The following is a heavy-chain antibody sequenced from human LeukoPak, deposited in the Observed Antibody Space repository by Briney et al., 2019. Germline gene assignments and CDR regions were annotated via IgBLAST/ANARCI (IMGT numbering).Heavy chain of an antibody. Sequence: GGSLRLSCAASGFTFSRYNMHWVRQAPGKGLEWVSYISGTSSTIYYADSVKGRFTISRDNAKNSLYLQMNSLRAEDTAVYYCARDFKADYYGSGSYSNAFDIWGQGTMVTVSS. CDR3: ARDFKADYYGSGSYSNAFDI. CDR1: GFTFSRYN. D-gene: IGHD3-10*01. V-gene: IGHV3-48*04. CDR2: ISGTSSTI. J-gene: IGHJ3*02.